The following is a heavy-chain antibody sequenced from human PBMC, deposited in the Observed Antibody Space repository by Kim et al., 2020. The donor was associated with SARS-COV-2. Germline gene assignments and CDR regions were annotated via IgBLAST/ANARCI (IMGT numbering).Heavy chain of an antibody. V-gene: IGHV1-2*02. CDR2: T. CDR3: ASLSADDAFEI. J-gene: IGHJ3*02. D-gene: IGHD1-1*01. Sequence: TKYAQTFQGRVTMSRYTSISTAYMELSRLRSADTAVYYCASLSADDAFEIWGQGTMVTVSS.